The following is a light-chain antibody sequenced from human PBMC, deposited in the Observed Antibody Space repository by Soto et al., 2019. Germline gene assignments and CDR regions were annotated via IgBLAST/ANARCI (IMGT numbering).Light chain of an antibody. V-gene: IGKV3D-20*02. J-gene: IGKJ5*01. Sequence: EIVLTQSPGTLSLSPGERATLSCWAIQGVTSNYLAWYQQRPGQAPRLLMYAESTRAPGIPDRFSGSASGTDFTLTISSLEPEDFAVYYCQQRSNWPLITFGQGTRLEIK. CDR2: AES. CDR1: QGVTSNY. CDR3: QQRSNWPLIT.